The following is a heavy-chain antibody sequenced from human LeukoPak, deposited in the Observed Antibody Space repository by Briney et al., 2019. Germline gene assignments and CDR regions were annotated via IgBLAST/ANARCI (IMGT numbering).Heavy chain of an antibody. CDR3: ASAPISRYCSGGSCRFDAFDI. CDR1: GFTFSSYE. J-gene: IGHJ3*02. CDR2: ISSSGSTI. V-gene: IGHV3-48*03. Sequence: GGSLRLSCAASGFTFSSYEMNWVRQAPGKGLEWVSYISSSGSTIYYADSVKGRFTISRDNAKNSLCLQMNSLRAEDTAVYYCASAPISRYCSGGSCRFDAFDIWGQGTMVTVSS. D-gene: IGHD2-15*01.